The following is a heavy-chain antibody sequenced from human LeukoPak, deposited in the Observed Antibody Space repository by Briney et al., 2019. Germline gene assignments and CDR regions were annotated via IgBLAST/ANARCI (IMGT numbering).Heavy chain of an antibody. J-gene: IGHJ5*02. Sequence: SETLSLTCAVYGGSFSGYYWSWIRQPPGKGLEWIGEINHSGSTNYNPSLKSRVTISVDTSKNQFSLKLSSVTAADTAVFYCARKSRQLGFDPWGQGTLVTVSS. V-gene: IGHV4-34*01. D-gene: IGHD6-13*01. CDR1: GGSFSGYY. CDR3: ARKSRQLGFDP. CDR2: INHSGST.